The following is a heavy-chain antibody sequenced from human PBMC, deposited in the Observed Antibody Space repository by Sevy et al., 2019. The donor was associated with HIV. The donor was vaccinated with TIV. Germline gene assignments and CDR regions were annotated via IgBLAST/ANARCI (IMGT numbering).Heavy chain of an antibody. CDR2: ISYDGSNK. Sequence: GGSLRLSCAASGFTFINHAMHWVRQAPGKGLEWVTVISYDGSNKYYADSVKGRFTISRDTSKSTVYLHMDSLRAEDTAVYYCARDLNSGYANYYYYAMDVWGQGTTVTVSS. CDR1: GFTFINHA. D-gene: IGHD5-12*01. V-gene: IGHV3-30*04. J-gene: IGHJ6*02. CDR3: ARDLNSGYANYYYYAMDV.